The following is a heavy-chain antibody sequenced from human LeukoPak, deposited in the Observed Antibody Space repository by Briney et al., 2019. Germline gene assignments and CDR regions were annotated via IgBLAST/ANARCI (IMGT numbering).Heavy chain of an antibody. CDR3: GREMIHRAPDVYFAY. V-gene: IGHV4-38-2*02. Sequence: SETLSLTCSVSYSSFSSDYFWGWIRQPPGEGLEWIGSTSHSGSTYYNPSLKSRVTISLDTSKNQFSLRLRSVTAADTAVYFCGREMIHRAPDVYFAYSGQESLDTVS. CDR1: YSSFSSDYF. J-gene: IGHJ4*02. D-gene: IGHD3-16*01. CDR2: TSHSGST.